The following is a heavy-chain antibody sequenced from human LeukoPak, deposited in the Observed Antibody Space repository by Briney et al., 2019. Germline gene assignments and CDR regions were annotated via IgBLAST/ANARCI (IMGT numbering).Heavy chain of an antibody. CDR3: ARELAAAGSAIDY. V-gene: IGHV4-59*12. CDR1: GGSISSYY. D-gene: IGHD6-13*01. CDR2: IYYSGST. J-gene: IGHJ4*02. Sequence: PSETLSLTCTVSGGSISSYYWGWIRQPPGKGLEWIGYIYYSGSTNYNPSLKSRVTISIDTSKNQFSLKLSSVTAADTAVYYCARELAAAGSAIDYWGQGTLVTVSS.